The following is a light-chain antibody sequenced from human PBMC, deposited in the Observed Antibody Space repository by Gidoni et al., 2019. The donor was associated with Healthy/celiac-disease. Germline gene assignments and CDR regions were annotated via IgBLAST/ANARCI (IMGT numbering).Light chain of an antibody. Sequence: PSSLSASVGDRVTITCRASQSISSYLNWYQQKPGKAPKLLIYAASSLQSGVPSRFSGSGSGTDFTLTISSLQPEDFATYYCQQSYSTPLTFGGGTKVEIK. CDR2: AAS. V-gene: IGKV1-39*01. CDR3: QQSYSTPLT. J-gene: IGKJ4*01. CDR1: QSISSY.